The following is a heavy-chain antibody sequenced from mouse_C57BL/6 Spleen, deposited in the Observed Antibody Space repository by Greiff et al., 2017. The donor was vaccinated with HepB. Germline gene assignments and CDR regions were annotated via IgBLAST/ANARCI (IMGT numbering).Heavy chain of an antibody. CDR1: GYTFTSYW. CDR2: IHPSDSDT. Sequence: VQLQQPGAELVKPGASVKVSCKASGYTFTSYWMHWVKQRPGQGLEWIGRIHPSDSDTNYNQKFKGKATLTVDKSSSTAYMQLSSLTSEDSAVYYCAMITTVVDYYAMDYWGQGTSVTVSS. D-gene: IGHD1-1*01. J-gene: IGHJ4*01. CDR3: AMITTVVDYYAMDY. V-gene: IGHV1-74*01.